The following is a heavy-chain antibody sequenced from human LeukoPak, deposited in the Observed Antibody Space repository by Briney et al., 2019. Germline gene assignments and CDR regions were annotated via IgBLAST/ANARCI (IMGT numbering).Heavy chain of an antibody. CDR3: AKVKGGSGNWFDP. V-gene: IGHV3-30*18. D-gene: IGHD6-19*01. Sequence: GGSLRLSCAASGFTFSSYGMHWVRQAPGKGLEWVAVISYDGSNKYYADSVKGRFTISRDNSKNTLYLQTNSLRAEDTAVYYCAKVKGGSGNWFDPWGQGTLVTVSS. CDR2: ISYDGSNK. CDR1: GFTFSSYG. J-gene: IGHJ5*02.